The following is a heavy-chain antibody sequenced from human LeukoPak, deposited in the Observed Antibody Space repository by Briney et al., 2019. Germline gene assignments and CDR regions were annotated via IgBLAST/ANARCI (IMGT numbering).Heavy chain of an antibody. CDR3: ARVDGSGSAFDI. V-gene: IGHV4-4*02. CDR1: GGSISSSNW. J-gene: IGHJ3*02. D-gene: IGHD6-19*01. Sequence: SETLSLTCTVSGGSISSSNWWSWVRQPPGKGLEWIGEIYHSGSTNYNPSLKSRVTISVDKSKNQFSLKLSSVTAADTAVYYCARVDGSGSAFDIWGQGTMVTVSS. CDR2: IYHSGST.